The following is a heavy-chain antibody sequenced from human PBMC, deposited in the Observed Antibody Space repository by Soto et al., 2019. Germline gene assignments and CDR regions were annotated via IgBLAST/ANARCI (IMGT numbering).Heavy chain of an antibody. CDR1: GFTFSSYA. CDR2: ISGSGGST. D-gene: IGHD5-12*01. V-gene: IGHV3-23*01. J-gene: IGHJ4*02. Sequence: GESLKISCAASGFTFSSYAMSWVRQAPGKGLEWVSAISGSGGSTYYADSVKGRFTISRDNSKNTLYLQMNSLRAEDTAVYYCAKDISNLAYDPFDYWGQGTLVTVSS. CDR3: AKDISNLAYDPFDY.